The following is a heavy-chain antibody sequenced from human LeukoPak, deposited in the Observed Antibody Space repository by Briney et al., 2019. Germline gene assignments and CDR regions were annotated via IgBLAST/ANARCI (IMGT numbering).Heavy chain of an antibody. V-gene: IGHV5-51*01. J-gene: IGHJ4*02. D-gene: IGHD5-12*01. CDR1: GYSFTSYW. Sequence: GESLKISCKGSGYSFTSYWIGWVRQMPGKGLEWMGIIHPGDSHTRYSPSFQGQVTMSADKSISTHFLQWSSLKASDTAIYYCARGQPFDYWGQGTLVTVSS. CDR2: IHPGDSHT. CDR3: ARGQPFDY.